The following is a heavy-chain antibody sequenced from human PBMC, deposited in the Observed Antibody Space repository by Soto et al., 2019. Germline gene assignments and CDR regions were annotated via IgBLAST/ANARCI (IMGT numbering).Heavy chain of an antibody. V-gene: IGHV3-7*05. Sequence: HPGGSLRLSCAASGFTFSSYWMSWVRQAPGKGLEWVANIKQDGSEKYYVDSVKGRFTISRDNAKNSLYLQMNSLRAEDTAVYYCARAGIAAAGLHLYYYYGMDVWGQGTTVTVSS. CDR3: ARAGIAAAGLHLYYYYGMDV. J-gene: IGHJ6*02. CDR1: GFTFSSYW. CDR2: IKQDGSEK. D-gene: IGHD6-13*01.